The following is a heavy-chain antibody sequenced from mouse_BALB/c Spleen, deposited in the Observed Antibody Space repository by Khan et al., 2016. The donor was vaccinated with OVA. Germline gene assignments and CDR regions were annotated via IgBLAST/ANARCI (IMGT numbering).Heavy chain of an antibody. CDR1: GYTFTDYY. CDR2: IYPGSGDT. D-gene: IGHD1-2*01. J-gene: IGHJ3*01. CDR3: ARTNCFGYTFSC. V-gene: IGHV1-77*01. Sequence: QVQLQQSGAELARPGASVKLSCKASGYTFTDYYINWVKQRTGQGLEWIGEIYPGSGDTYYNERFKGKATLTADKSSSTAYMQPSSLTSEASAVYFCARTNCFGYTFSCWGRGTLFTVSA.